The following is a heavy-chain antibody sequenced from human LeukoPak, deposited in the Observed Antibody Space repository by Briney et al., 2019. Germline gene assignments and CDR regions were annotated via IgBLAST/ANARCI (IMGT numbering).Heavy chain of an antibody. J-gene: IGHJ6*02. CDR1: GNTLTELS. V-gene: IGHV1-24*01. CDR3: ATFIPRPNDYGDYLYYYYGMDV. D-gene: IGHD4-17*01. Sequence: EASVKVSCKVSGNTLTELSMHWVRQAPGKGLEWMGCVDPRDGETFYAQKFHGRITMTGDTSTTPAYMELSSLRSEDTAIYYCATFIPRPNDYGDYLYYYYGMDVWGQGTTVAVSS. CDR2: VDPRDGET.